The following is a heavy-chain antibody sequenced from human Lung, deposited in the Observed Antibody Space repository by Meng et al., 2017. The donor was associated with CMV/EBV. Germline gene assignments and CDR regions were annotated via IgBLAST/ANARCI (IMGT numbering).Heavy chain of an antibody. CDR2: IYHSGST. D-gene: IGHD6-19*01. CDR3: ASFPPPGKQWLVTDY. CDR1: GGSISSSNW. J-gene: IGHJ4*02. Sequence: QGQRQGAGPGGVKPSGPLSLTCAVSGGSISSSNWWSWVRQPPGKGLEWIGEIYHSGSTNYNPSLKSRVTISVDKSKNQFSLKLSSVTAADTAVYYCASFPPPGKQWLVTDYWGQGTLVTVSS. V-gene: IGHV4-4*02.